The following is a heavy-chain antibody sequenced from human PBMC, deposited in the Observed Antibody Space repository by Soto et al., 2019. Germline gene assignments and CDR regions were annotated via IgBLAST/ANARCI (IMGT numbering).Heavy chain of an antibody. CDR1: GYTFTSYG. J-gene: IGHJ6*02. CDR2: ISAYNGNT. V-gene: IGHV1-18*01. CDR3: ARDLHPAGMDV. Sequence: ASVKVSCKASGYTFTSYGISWVRQAPGQGLEWMGWISAYNGNTNYAQKLQGRVTMTTDTSKSTAYMELRSLRSDDTAVYFCARDLHPAGMDVRGPRPTVTLFS.